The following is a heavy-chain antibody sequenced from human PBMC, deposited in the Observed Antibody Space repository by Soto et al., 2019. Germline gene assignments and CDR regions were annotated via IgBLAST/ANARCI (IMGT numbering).Heavy chain of an antibody. CDR1: GGSFSGYY. J-gene: IGHJ4*02. CDR2: INHSGST. D-gene: IGHD6-19*01. V-gene: IGHV4-34*01. CDR3: ARDVLTSSGFEG. Sequence: SETLSLTCAVYGGSFSGYYWSWIRQPPGKGQEWIGEINHSGSTNYNPSLKSRVTISVDTSKNQFSLKLSSVTAADTAVYYCARDVLTSSGFEGWGQGTLVTVSS.